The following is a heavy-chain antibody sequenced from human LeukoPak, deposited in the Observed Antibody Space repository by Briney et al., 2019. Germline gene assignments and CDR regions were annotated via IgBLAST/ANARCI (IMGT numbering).Heavy chain of an antibody. CDR3: ARDSTHQYAFDI. Sequence: PGGSLRLSCAASGFIFSNYEMNWVRQAPGKGLEWVSYISSSGSTIYYADSVKGRFTISRDNAKNSLYLQMNSLRAEDTAVYYCARDSTHQYAFDIWGQGTMVTVSS. CDR2: ISSSGSTI. CDR1: GFIFSNYE. J-gene: IGHJ3*02. V-gene: IGHV3-48*03. D-gene: IGHD2-2*01.